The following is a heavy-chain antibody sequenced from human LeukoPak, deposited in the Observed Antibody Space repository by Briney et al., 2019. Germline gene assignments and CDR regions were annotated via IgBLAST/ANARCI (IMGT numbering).Heavy chain of an antibody. Sequence: QAGGSLRLSCAASGFTVSSNYMSWVRQAPGKGLEWVSVIFSGGTTYDADSVKGRFTISRHNSESTLYLQMNSLRGEDTAVYYCARGVLGYSYGFDYWGQGTLVTVSS. D-gene: IGHD5-18*01. J-gene: IGHJ4*02. CDR1: GFTVSSNY. CDR2: IFSGGTT. CDR3: ARGVLGYSYGFDY. V-gene: IGHV3-53*04.